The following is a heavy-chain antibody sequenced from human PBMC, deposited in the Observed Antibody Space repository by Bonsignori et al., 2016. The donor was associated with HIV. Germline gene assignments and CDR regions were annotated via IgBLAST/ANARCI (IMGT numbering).Heavy chain of an antibody. CDR3: AREGSLILGAGGLAH. CDR2: IYYGGTT. D-gene: IGHD2-8*02. CDR1: GDSIAGYSYY. Sequence: QLRLQESGPGLVKPSETLSLTCSVSGDSIAGYSYYWSWVRQPPGKGLEWLGNIYYGGTTFYNPSLKSRVTISVDMFKNQFFLSLTSVTAADTAVYFCAREGSLILGAGGLAHWGQGILVTVSP. V-gene: IGHV4-39*07. J-gene: IGHJ4*02.